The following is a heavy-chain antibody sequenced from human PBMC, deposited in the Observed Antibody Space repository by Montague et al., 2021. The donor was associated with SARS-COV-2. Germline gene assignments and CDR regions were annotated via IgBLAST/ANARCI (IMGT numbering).Heavy chain of an antibody. CDR3: ARAPYYGPGKTYQFDY. D-gene: IGHD3-10*01. Sequence: SETLSLTCTVSGYSINSNYYWGWIRKPPGKGLEWIGCSYHSGTTXYHPSLKSRVTISLDTSNNHFSLKVTSVTAADTAVYYCARAPYYGPGKTYQFDYWGRGTLVTFSP. CDR2: SYHSGTT. V-gene: IGHV4-38-2*02. CDR1: GYSINSNYY. J-gene: IGHJ4*02.